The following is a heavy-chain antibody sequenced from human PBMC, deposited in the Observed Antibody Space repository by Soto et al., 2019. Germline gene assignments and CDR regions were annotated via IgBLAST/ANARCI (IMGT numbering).Heavy chain of an antibody. CDR2: ISAYNGNT. D-gene: IGHD6-13*01. Sequence: QVQLVQSGAEVKKPGASVKVSCKASGYTFTSYGISWVRQAPGQGLEWMGWISAYNGNTDYAQKLQGRVTMTTDTSTSTAYMELRSLRSDDTAVYYCARSIAAAGSSHYYYGMDVWGQGTTVTVSS. J-gene: IGHJ6*02. V-gene: IGHV1-18*01. CDR1: GYTFTSYG. CDR3: ARSIAAAGSSHYYYGMDV.